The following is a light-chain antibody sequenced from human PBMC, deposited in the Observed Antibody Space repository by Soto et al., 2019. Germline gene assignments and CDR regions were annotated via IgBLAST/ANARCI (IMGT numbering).Light chain of an antibody. CDR1: QSVRSNY. CDR2: DAS. Sequence: EIVLKQSPDTLSLSPGERATLSCRASQSVRSNYLAWYQQKPGQAPRFLIYDASSRATGIPDRFSGSGSGTDFTLTISRLEPEDFAVYYCQQYGSTRLTFGGGTKVDIK. J-gene: IGKJ4*01. V-gene: IGKV3-20*01. CDR3: QQYGSTRLT.